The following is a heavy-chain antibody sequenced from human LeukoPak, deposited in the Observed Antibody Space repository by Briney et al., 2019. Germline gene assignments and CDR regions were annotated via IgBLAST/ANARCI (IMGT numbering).Heavy chain of an antibody. Sequence: GGSLRLSCAASGFTVSSSYMSWVRQAPGKGLEWFSVIYSGGTTYYADSVKGRFTISRDNARNSLYLQMNSLRAEDTAIYYCARVDAALDYWGQGTLVTVSS. CDR3: ARVDAALDY. J-gene: IGHJ4*02. D-gene: IGHD6-6*01. CDR1: GFTVSSSY. CDR2: IYSGGTT. V-gene: IGHV3-53*01.